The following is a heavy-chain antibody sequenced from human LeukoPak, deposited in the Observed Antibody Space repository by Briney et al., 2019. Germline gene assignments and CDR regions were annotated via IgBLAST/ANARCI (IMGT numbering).Heavy chain of an antibody. V-gene: IGHV1-18*01. D-gene: IGHD2-8*01. Sequence: SVKVSCKASGYTFTSYGISWVRQAPGQGLEWMGWISAYNGNTNYAQKLQGRVIMTTDTSTSTAYMELRSLRSDDTAVYYCARDSIVLMVYAMPNWFDPWGQGTLVTVSS. CDR3: ARDSIVLMVYAMPNWFDP. CDR2: ISAYNGNT. CDR1: GYTFTSYG. J-gene: IGHJ5*02.